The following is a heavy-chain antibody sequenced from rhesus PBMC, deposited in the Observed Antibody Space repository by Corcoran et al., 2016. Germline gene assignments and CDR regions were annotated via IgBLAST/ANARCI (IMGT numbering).Heavy chain of an antibody. V-gene: IGHV4-147*01. Sequence: QVQLQESGPGLVKPSETLSLTCADSCGSISSNYWNCILQPPGKGMEWIGRIYGGSGSTSYNHSLTSRFTNSTDTSKNQFSLKLSSVTAADTAVYYCASAYGLDSWGQGVVVTVSS. CDR1: CGSISSNY. CDR2: IYGGSGST. J-gene: IGHJ6*01. CDR3: ASAYGLDS.